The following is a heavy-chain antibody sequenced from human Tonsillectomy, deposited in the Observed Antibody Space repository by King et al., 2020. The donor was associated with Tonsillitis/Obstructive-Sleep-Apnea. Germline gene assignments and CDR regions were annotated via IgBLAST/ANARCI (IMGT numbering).Heavy chain of an antibody. V-gene: IGHV1-18*01. CDR2: ISAYNDNT. CDR3: FAATTSELDY. D-gene: IGHD1-26*01. CDR1: GYTFISYG. J-gene: IGHJ4*02. Sequence: QVQLVQSGAEVKKPGSSVKVSCKASGYTFISYGINWVRQAPGQGLEWMGWISAYNDNTNYAQNLQGRVTMTTDSSTSTAYMDLRSLRSDDTAVYYCFAATTSELDYWGKGTLVTVSS.